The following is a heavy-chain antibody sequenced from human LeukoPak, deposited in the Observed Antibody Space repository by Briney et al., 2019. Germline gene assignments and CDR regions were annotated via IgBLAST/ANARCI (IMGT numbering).Heavy chain of an antibody. CDR2: IYHSGST. CDR1: GYSISSGYY. J-gene: IGHJ4*02. V-gene: IGHV4-38-2*02. Sequence: PSETLSLTCTVSGYSISSGYYWGWIRQPPGKGLEWIGSIYHSGSTYYNPSLKSRVTISVDRSKNQFSLKLSSVTAADTAVYYCARDSGSSSFLTVGNSPYFDYWGQGTLVTVSS. D-gene: IGHD6-13*01. CDR3: ARDSGSSSFLTVGNSPYFDY.